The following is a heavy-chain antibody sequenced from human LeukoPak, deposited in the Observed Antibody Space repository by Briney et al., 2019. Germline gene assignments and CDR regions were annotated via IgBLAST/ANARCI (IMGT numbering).Heavy chain of an antibody. J-gene: IGHJ4*01. CDR1: GFTFSSYG. CDR2: ISYDGSNK. Sequence: PGGSLRLSCAASGFTFSSYGMHWVRQAPGKGLEWVAVISYDGSNKYYADSVKGRFTISRDNSKNTLYLQMNSLRAEDTAVYYCAKDSSSGYSSGWYRGGSFDYWGQGTLVTVSS. V-gene: IGHV3-30*18. D-gene: IGHD6-19*01. CDR3: AKDSSSGYSSGWYRGGSFDY.